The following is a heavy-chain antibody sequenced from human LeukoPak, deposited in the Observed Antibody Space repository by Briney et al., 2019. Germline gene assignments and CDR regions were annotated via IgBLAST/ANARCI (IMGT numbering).Heavy chain of an antibody. V-gene: IGHV3-7*03. CDR1: GFTFSNFW. CDR2: IKQDETEK. D-gene: IGHD6-6*01. J-gene: IGHJ6*02. Sequence: GGSLRLSCTASGFTFSNFWMGWVRQAPGKGLEWVANIKQDETEKFYLGSVKGRFTISRDNAKNSLYLQMNSLRVEDTAVYYCAKDRYSSSRNYYGMDVWGQGTTVTVSS. CDR3: AKDRYSSSRNYYGMDV.